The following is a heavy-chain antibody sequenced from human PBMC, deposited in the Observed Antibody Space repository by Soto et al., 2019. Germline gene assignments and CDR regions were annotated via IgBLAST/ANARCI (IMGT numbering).Heavy chain of an antibody. D-gene: IGHD3-10*01. CDR3: AKLRYYGSGNYYYYGMDV. CDR1: GFTFSSYG. Sequence: GGSLRLSCAASGFTFSSYGMHWVRQAPGKGLEWVAVISYDGSNKYYADSVKGRFTISRDNSKNTLYLQMNSLRAEDTAVYYCAKLRYYGSGNYYYYGMDVWGQGTTVTVSS. J-gene: IGHJ6*02. V-gene: IGHV3-30*18. CDR2: ISYDGSNK.